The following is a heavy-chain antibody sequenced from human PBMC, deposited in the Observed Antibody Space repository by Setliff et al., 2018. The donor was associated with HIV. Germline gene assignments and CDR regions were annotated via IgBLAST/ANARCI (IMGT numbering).Heavy chain of an antibody. D-gene: IGHD2-2*01. CDR1: GYSFTSYA. CDR3: ARNREVPVAMRYFDY. J-gene: IGHJ4*02. Sequence: SVKVSCKASGYSFTSYAISWVRQAPGQGLEWMGGIIPLFGTENYAQKFQGRVTITADESTSTAYLELSSLRSEDTAVYYCARNREVPVAMRYFDYWGQGTLVTVSS. CDR2: IIPLFGTE. V-gene: IGHV1-69*13.